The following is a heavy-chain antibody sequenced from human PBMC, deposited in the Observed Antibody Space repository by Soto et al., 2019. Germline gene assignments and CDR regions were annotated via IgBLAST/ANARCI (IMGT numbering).Heavy chain of an antibody. Sequence: ASVKVSCKASGYTFTSYVINWVRQATGQGLEWMGWMNPNSGNTGYAQKFQGRVTMTRNTSISTAYMELSSLRSEDTAVYYCARGFTIFGVVTITNYYYYYMDVWGKGTTVTVSS. D-gene: IGHD3-3*01. CDR3: ARGFTIFGVVTITNYYYYYMDV. CDR1: GYTFTSYV. J-gene: IGHJ6*03. V-gene: IGHV1-8*01. CDR2: MNPNSGNT.